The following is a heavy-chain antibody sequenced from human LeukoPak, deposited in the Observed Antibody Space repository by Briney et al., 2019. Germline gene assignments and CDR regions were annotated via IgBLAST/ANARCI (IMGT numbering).Heavy chain of an antibody. CDR3: ARHTAALYFDY. D-gene: IGHD4-17*01. CDR1: GGSISNYY. Sequence: SETLSLTCTVSGGSISNYYWSWIRQSPGKGLEWIGYTYSSGDSHYYPSLKSRVTISGDTSKNQISLKLSSVTAADTAVYYCARHTAALYFDYWGQEALVTVSS. CDR2: TYSSGDS. V-gene: IGHV4-4*09. J-gene: IGHJ4*02.